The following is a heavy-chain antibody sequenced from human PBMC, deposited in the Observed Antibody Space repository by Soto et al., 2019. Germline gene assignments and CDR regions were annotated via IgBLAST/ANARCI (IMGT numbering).Heavy chain of an antibody. V-gene: IGHV1-2*04. D-gene: IGHD3-10*01. J-gene: IGHJ6*03. CDR1: GYTFTGYY. CDR2: INPNSGGT. CDR3: ARGVTMVRGVIITAVYYMDV. Sequence: QVQLVQSGAEVKKPGASVKVSCKASGYTFTGYYMHWVRQAPGQGLEWMGWINPNSGGTNYAQKFQGWVTMTRDTSISTAYMELSRLRSDDTAVYYWARGVTMVRGVIITAVYYMDVWGKGTTVTVSS.